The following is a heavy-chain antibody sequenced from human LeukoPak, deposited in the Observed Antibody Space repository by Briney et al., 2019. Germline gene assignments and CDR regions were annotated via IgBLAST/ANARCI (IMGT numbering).Heavy chain of an antibody. CDR1: GFTFSGAA. J-gene: IGHJ3*02. V-gene: IGHV3-73*01. CDR3: VRLVEWGTTFDN. Sequence: GGSLTLSCATSGFTFSGAAMHWVRQTSEKGLEWVGHIRNRDYNHATAYAASVIGRFTISRDDSKNTAYLQVNNLKTEDTAVYYCVRLVEWGTTFDNWGQGTTVTVSS. CDR2: IRNRDYNHAT. D-gene: IGHD3-3*01.